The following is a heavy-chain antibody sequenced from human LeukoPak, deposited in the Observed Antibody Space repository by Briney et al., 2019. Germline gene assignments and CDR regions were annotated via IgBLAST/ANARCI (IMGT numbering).Heavy chain of an antibody. J-gene: IGHJ5*02. CDR2: INHSGST. D-gene: IGHD2-15*01. Sequence: PSETLSLTCAVYGGSLSGYYWSWIRQPPGKGLEWIGEINHSGSTNYNPSLKSRVTISVDTSKNQFSLKLSSVTAADTAVYYCARGYCSGGSCHRGHWFDPWGQGTLVTVSS. V-gene: IGHV4-34*01. CDR1: GGSLSGYY. CDR3: ARGYCSGGSCHRGHWFDP.